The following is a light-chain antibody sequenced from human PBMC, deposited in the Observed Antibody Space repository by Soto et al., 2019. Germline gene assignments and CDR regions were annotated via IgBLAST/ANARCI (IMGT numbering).Light chain of an antibody. J-gene: IGKJ2*01. CDR2: GAS. CDR1: QSVSSN. CDR3: QRYKNGDT. Sequence: EIVMTQSPATLSVSPGERASLSCRASQSVSSNLAWYQQKPGQTPRLLIYGASTRATGIPARFSGSGSGTEFTLTISSQQSGEVASYYCQRYKNGDTSGQGTKRESK. V-gene: IGKV3-15*01.